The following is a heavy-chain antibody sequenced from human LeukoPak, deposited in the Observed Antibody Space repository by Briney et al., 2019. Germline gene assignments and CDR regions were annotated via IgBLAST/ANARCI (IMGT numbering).Heavy chain of an antibody. Sequence: GGSLRLSCAASGFSFSGYWMTWVRQAPGKGLEWVANIKEDGSEKYYADFVKGRFTISRDNAKNSLDLQMNSLRAEDTAVYYCARRGSTDYWGRGTLVTVSS. CDR1: GFSFSGYW. V-gene: IGHV3-7*03. D-gene: IGHD2/OR15-2a*01. CDR3: ARRGSTDY. CDR2: IKEDGSEK. J-gene: IGHJ4*02.